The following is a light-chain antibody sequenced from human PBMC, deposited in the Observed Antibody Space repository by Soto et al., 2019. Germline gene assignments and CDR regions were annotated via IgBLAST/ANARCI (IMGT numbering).Light chain of an antibody. CDR2: GAA. V-gene: IGKV3-20*01. J-gene: IGKJ5*01. CDR3: QQYGNSPNT. CDR1: QSVSSSF. Sequence: DNVMTQSPGTLSLSLGERATLSCRASQSVSSSFVCWYQQKPGQAPRLVIYGAASRTTVIPDRFSSSWSRKDFTLTISRLEPEDFAVYYCQQYGNSPNTFGQGTRLEIK.